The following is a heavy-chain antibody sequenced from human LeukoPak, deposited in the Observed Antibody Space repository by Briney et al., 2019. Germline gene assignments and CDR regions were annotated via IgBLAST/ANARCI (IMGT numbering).Heavy chain of an antibody. D-gene: IGHD3-22*01. CDR1: GFSFSNGW. J-gene: IGHJ4*02. V-gene: IGHV3-15*01. Sequence: GGSLRLSCAASGFSFSNGWMSWVRQAPGKGLEWVGRIRSKTDGGTTDYAVPEKGRFTISRDDSKNTLYLQMSSLKTEDTAVYYRTTELLQLFAHWGQGTLVTASS. CDR3: TTELLQLFAH. CDR2: IRSKTDGGTT.